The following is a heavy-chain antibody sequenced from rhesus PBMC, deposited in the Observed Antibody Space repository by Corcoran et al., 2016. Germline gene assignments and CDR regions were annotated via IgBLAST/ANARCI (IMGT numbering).Heavy chain of an antibody. Sequence: QVQLQESGPGLVKPSETLSLTCAVSGYSISSGYGWSWIRQPPGKVVEWIGSIGGSSGSTNYNPSLKSRVTSSKYTSKNQFSLKLSAVTAADTAVYYCARARRGSCLYFDLWGPGTPITISS. CDR3: ARARRGSCLYFDL. J-gene: IGHJ2*01. CDR1: GYSISSGYG. V-gene: IGHV4-127*01. CDR2: IGGSSGST. D-gene: IGHD2-21*01.